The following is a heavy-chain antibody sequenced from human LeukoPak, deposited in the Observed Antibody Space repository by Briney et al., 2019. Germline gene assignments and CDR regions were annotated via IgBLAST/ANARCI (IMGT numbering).Heavy chain of an antibody. CDR3: ARSSGSFGTWGFDY. J-gene: IGHJ4*02. Sequence: GGSLRLSCAASGFTFSSYAMHWVRQAPGKGLEYVSAISSNGGSTYYANSVKGRFTISRDNSKNTLYLQMGSLRAEDMAVYYCARSSGSFGTWGFDYWGQGTLVTVSS. CDR1: GFTFSSYA. CDR2: ISSNGGST. V-gene: IGHV3-64*01. D-gene: IGHD1-26*01.